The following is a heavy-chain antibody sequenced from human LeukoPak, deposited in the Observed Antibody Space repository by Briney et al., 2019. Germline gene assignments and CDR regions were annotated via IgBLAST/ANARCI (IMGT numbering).Heavy chain of an antibody. D-gene: IGHD3-10*01. V-gene: IGHV3-74*01. CDR2: INSDGSST. CDR1: GFTFSSYW. J-gene: IGHJ3*02. CDR3: SSGSGHAFDI. Sequence: GGSLRLSRAASGFTFSSYWMHWVRQVPGKGLVWVSRINSDGSSTSYADSVKGRFTISRDNAKNTLYVQMNSLRAEDTAVYYCSSGSGHAFDIWGRGTMVTVSS.